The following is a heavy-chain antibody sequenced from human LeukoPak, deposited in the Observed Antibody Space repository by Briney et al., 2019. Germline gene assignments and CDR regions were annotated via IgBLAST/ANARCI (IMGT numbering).Heavy chain of an antibody. CDR2: IYYSGST. J-gene: IGHJ6*03. Sequence: PSETLSLTCTVSGGSISSYYWSWIRQPPGKGLEWIGYIYYSGSTNYNPSLKSRVTISVDTSKNQFSLKLSSVTAADTAVYYCARGWFGELPANYYYYMDVWGKGTTVTVSS. CDR1: GGSISSYY. V-gene: IGHV4-59*01. D-gene: IGHD3-10*01. CDR3: ARGWFGELPANYYYYMDV.